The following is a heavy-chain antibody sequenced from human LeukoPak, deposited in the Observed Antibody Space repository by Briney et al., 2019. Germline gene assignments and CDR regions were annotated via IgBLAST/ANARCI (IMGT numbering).Heavy chain of an antibody. D-gene: IGHD3-10*01. Sequence: SQTLSLTCTVSGGSISSGSCYWSWIRQPAGKGLEWIGRIYTSGSTNYNPSLKSRVTISVDTSKNQFSLKLSSVTAADTAVYYCARDPWGWFGEGGFDYWGQGTLATVSS. CDR3: ARDPWGWFGEGGFDY. V-gene: IGHV4-61*02. CDR1: GGSISSGSCY. CDR2: IYTSGST. J-gene: IGHJ4*02.